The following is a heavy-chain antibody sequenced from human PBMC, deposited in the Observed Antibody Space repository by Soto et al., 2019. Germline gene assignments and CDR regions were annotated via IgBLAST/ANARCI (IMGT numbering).Heavy chain of an antibody. V-gene: IGHV3-30-3*01. CDR3: ARDADVVVPAATNYGMDV. D-gene: IGHD2-2*01. CDR1: GFTFSSYA. J-gene: IGHJ6*02. Sequence: QVQLVESGGGVVQPGRSLRLSCAASGFTFSSYAMHWVRQAPGKGLEWVAVISYDGSNKYYADSVKGRFTISRDNSKNTLYLQMNRLRAEDTAVYYCARDADVVVPAATNYGMDVWGQGTTVTVSS. CDR2: ISYDGSNK.